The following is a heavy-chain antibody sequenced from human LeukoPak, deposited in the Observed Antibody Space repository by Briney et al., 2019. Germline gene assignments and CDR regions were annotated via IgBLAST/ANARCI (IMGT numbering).Heavy chain of an antibody. CDR3: ARAQRDLLGDPLIGPLTHFDY. CDR1: GGSISSGDYY. J-gene: IGHJ4*02. D-gene: IGHD1-1*01. CDR2: IYYSGST. V-gene: IGHV4-30-4*01. Sequence: SQTLSLTCTVSGGSISSGDYYWSWIRQPPGKGLEWIGYIYYSGSTYYNPSLKSRVTISVDTSKNQFSLKLSSVTAADTAVYCCARAQRDLLGDPLIGPLTHFDYWGQGTLVTVSS.